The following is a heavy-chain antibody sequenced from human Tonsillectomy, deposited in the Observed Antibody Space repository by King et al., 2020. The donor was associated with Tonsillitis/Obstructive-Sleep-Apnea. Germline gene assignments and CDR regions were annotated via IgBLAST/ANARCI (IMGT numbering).Heavy chain of an antibody. CDR3: AKSKANWGPWV. V-gene: IGHV3-23*04. D-gene: IGHD7-27*01. J-gene: IGHJ4*02. Sequence: VQLVESGGGLVQPGGSLRLSCAASGFTFSNYAMSWVRQAPGKGLEWVSGLSASGGSTYFADAVKGRFTISRDNSKNTLYLQMNSLRAEDTALYYCAKSKANWGPWVWGQGTLVTVSS. CDR1: GFTFSNYA. CDR2: LSASGGST.